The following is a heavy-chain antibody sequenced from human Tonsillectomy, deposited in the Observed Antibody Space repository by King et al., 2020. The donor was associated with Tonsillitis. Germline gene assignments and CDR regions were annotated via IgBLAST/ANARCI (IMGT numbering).Heavy chain of an antibody. Sequence: VQLVESGGGLVQPGGSLRLSCAASGFTFSSYAMSWVRQAPGKGLEWVSAISGSGGSTYYADSVKGRFTISRDKSKNTLYLQMNSLRAEDTAVYYCAKDFGYGDYDLFAFDIWGQGTMVTVSS. CDR3: AKDFGYGDYDLFAFDI. J-gene: IGHJ3*02. V-gene: IGHV3-23*04. D-gene: IGHD4-17*01. CDR2: ISGSGGST. CDR1: GFTFSSYA.